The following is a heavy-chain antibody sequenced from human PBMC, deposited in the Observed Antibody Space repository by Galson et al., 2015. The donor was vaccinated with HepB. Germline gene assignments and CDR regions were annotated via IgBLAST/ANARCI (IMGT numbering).Heavy chain of an antibody. CDR3: ASAISNSWYVKWAFDT. CDR1: GFTFNSYW. CDR2: IKQDGSDQ. D-gene: IGHD6-13*01. J-gene: IGHJ3*02. V-gene: IGHV3-7*01. Sequence: SLRLSCAASGFTFNSYWMSWVRQAPGKGLEWVAIIKQDGSDQYYVDSVKGRFTISRDNAKNSLYLQMNSLRAEDTAVYYCASAISNSWYVKWAFDTWGHGTMVTASS.